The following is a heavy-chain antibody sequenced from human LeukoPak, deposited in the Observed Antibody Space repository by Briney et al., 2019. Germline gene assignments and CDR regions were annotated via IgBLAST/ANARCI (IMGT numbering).Heavy chain of an antibody. V-gene: IGHV4-59*01. CDR3: AREVPGGAFDI. J-gene: IGHJ3*02. D-gene: IGHD1-26*01. CDR2: ISYSGST. CDR1: AGSISNYY. Sequence: SETLSLTCTVSAGSISNYYWSWIRQPPGKGLEWIGYISYSGSTNYNPSLKSRVTISVDTSKNQFSLKLSSVTAADTAVYYCAREVPGGAFDIWGQGTMVTVSS.